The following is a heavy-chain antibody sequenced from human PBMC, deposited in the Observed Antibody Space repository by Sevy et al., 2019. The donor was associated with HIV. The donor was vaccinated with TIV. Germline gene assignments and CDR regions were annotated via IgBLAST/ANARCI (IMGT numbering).Heavy chain of an antibody. J-gene: IGHJ6*02. CDR3: AREWVSPGPFIDNFAMDV. V-gene: IGHV3-33*01. CDR1: GFNFRSYD. CDR2: AWYDGTTK. Sequence: GGSLRLSCEASGFNFRSYDMHWVRQAPGKGLEWVAIAWYDGTTKYYADSVKGRFTISRDNSKNTISLQMNSLRVEDTAIYFCAREWVSPGPFIDNFAMDVWGQGTTVTVSS. D-gene: IGHD1-1*01.